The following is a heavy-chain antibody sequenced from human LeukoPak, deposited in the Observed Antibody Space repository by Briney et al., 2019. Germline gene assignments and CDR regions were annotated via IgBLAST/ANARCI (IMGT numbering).Heavy chain of an antibody. CDR3: ARKGHIRGSGSYYKSYRAFDI. V-gene: IGHV4-34*01. CDR2: INHSGST. J-gene: IGHJ3*02. Sequence: SETLSLTCAVYGGSFSGYYWSWIRQPPGKGLEWIGEINHSGSTNYNPSLKSRVTISVDTSKNQFSLKLSSVTAADTAVYYCARKGHIRGSGSYYKSYRAFDIWGQGTMVTVSS. D-gene: IGHD3-10*01. CDR1: GGSFSGYY.